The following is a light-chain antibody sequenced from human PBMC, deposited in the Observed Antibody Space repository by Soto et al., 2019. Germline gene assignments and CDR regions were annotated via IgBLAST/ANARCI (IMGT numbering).Light chain of an antibody. Sequence: QSVLTQPLSVSGAPGQRVTISCTGSSSNIGADYDVHWYQQLPGTAPKLLIYGNSNRPSGVPDRFSGSKSGTSASLAITGLQAEDEADYYCQSYDSSLSAVVFGGGTKLIVL. CDR2: GNS. J-gene: IGLJ3*02. CDR1: SSNIGADYD. CDR3: QSYDSSLSAVV. V-gene: IGLV1-40*01.